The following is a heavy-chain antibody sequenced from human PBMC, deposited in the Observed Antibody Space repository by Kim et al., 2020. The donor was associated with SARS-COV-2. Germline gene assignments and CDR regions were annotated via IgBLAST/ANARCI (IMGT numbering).Heavy chain of an antibody. D-gene: IGHD6-19*01. Sequence: KFKGRVTMTRDTSISTAYMELSSLRSDDTAVYYCARSGRLRAVAGTVVDYWGQGTLVTVSS. CDR3: ARSGRLRAVAGTVVDY. J-gene: IGHJ4*02. V-gene: IGHV1-2*02.